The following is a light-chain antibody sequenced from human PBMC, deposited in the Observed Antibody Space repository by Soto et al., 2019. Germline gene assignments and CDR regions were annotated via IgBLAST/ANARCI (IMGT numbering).Light chain of an antibody. CDR3: SSYTSSSTVV. Sequence: QSALTQPASVSASPGQSITISCTGTSSDVGGYNYVSWYQQHPGKAPKLMIYDVAHRPSGGSNRFPGSKSGNTASLTISGLQAEDEANYFCSSYTSSSTVVFGGVTKLTVL. CDR2: DVA. CDR1: SSDVGGYNY. V-gene: IGLV2-14*01. J-gene: IGLJ2*01.